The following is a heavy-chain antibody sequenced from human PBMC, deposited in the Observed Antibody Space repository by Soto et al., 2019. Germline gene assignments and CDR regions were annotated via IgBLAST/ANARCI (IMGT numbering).Heavy chain of an antibody. CDR3: ARVPKPFRLKIGYEDAFXF. CDR2: TYYRSKWYN. V-gene: IGHV6-1*01. Sequence: PSQTLSLTCAISGDSVSSNSAAWNWIGQSPSRGLEWLGRTYYRSKWYNDYAVSVKSRITINPDTSKNQFSLQLNSVTPEDTAVYYCARVPKPFRLKIGYEDAFXFWGQGTMVXVSS. CDR1: GDSVSSNSAA. J-gene: IGHJ3*01. D-gene: IGHD5-12*01.